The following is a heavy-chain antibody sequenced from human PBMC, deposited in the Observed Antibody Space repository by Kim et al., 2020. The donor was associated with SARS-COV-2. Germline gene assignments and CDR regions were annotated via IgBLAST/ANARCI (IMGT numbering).Heavy chain of an antibody. D-gene: IGHD2-15*01. CDR3: ARNTLDGGTESYTRYNWFDP. J-gene: IGHJ5*02. CDR1: GFIFSNYD. V-gene: IGHV3-33*01. Sequence: GGSLRLSCAASGFIFSNYDMHWVRQAPGKGLEWVAVIWYDGSNKYYADSVKGRFTISRDNSKNTLYLQMNSLRVEDTAVYYCARNTLDGGTESYTRYNWFDPWGQGTLVTVSS. CDR2: IWYDGSNK.